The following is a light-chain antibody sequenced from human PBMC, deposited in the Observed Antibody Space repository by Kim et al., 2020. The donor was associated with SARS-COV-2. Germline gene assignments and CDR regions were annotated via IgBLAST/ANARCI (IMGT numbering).Light chain of an antibody. Sequence: EIVMTQSPATLSVSPGDRATLSCRASQSISSNLAWYQQKPGQAPRLLIYGASTRATGVPARFNGSGSGTEFTLTISSLQSEDFAVYYCQQYNRAFGQGTKVEIK. J-gene: IGKJ1*01. V-gene: IGKV3-15*01. CDR3: QQYNRA. CDR1: QSISSN. CDR2: GAS.